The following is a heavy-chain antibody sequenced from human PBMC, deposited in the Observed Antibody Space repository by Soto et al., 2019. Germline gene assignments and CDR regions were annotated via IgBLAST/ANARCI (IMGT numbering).Heavy chain of an antibody. D-gene: IGHD6-13*01. J-gene: IGHJ4*02. CDR3: ARGSWYGRYFDY. Sequence: QVQLQESGPGLVKPSQTLSLTCTVSGGSVSSGDYYWSWIRQPPGKGLEWIGYIYYSGSTYYNPSLKSRVTISVDTSKNQFSLNLNSVTAADTAVYYCARGSWYGRYFDYWGQGTLVTVSS. CDR1: GGSVSSGDYY. V-gene: IGHV4-30-4*01. CDR2: IYYSGST.